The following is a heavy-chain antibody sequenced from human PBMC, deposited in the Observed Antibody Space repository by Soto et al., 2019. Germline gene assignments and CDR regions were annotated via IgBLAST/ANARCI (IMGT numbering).Heavy chain of an antibody. V-gene: IGHV3-23*01. CDR3: GKGSDYVLKGTPFRKVKYYYYYMDV. Sequence: EVQLLESGGALVQSGGSLRLSCAASGFTFSNFAMSWVRQAPGKGLEWVSGISGSADNKDHADSVKGQFTIARDNSKNTLYLQMNSLRAEDTAVYYCGKGSDYVLKGTPFRKVKYYYYYMDVWGKGTTVTVSS. CDR1: GFTFSNFA. CDR2: ISGSADNK. D-gene: IGHD3-16*01. J-gene: IGHJ6*03.